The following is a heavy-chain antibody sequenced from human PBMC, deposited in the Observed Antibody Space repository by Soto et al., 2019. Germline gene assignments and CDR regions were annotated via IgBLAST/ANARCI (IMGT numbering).Heavy chain of an antibody. D-gene: IGHD3-22*01. CDR2: ISWNSGRI. V-gene: IGHV3-9*01. J-gene: IGHJ3*01. CDR3: VKDHDSYDTRGAFDV. CDR1: GFTFEKDA. Sequence: ALLVESGGGLVQPGRSLRLTCVASGFTFEKDAMHWVRQAPGKGLEWVSDISWNSGRIHYADSVKGRFTISRDNAKNSLYLQMDGLRPEDTGIYYCVKDHDSYDTRGAFDVWGQGTMVTVSA.